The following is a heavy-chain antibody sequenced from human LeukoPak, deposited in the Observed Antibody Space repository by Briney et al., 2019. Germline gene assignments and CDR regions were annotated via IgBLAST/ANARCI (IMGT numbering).Heavy chain of an antibody. Sequence: PSETLSLTCTVSGGSVSRSSYYWGWIRQPPGKGLEWIGNIYYSGSTYYNPSLKSRVTISVDTSKNQFSLELNSVTAADTAVYYCGSVTPDYWGQGTLVTVSS. J-gene: IGHJ4*02. CDR3: GSVTPDY. CDR2: IYYSGST. CDR1: GGSVSRSSYY. D-gene: IGHD2/OR15-2a*01. V-gene: IGHV4-39*01.